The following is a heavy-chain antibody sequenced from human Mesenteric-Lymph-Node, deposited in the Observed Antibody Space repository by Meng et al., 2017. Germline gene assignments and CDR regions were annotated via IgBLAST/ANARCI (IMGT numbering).Heavy chain of an antibody. J-gene: IGHJ6*02. D-gene: IGHD3-22*01. V-gene: IGHV3-33*01. CDR2: IWYDGSNK. CDR3: ARVDSSGPRWGMDV. Sequence: GGSLRLSCAASGFNFTRFGMHWVRQAPGKGLEWVAVIWYDGSNKDYAESVKGRFAISRDNSKNTLYLQMNSLRAEDTAVYYCARVDSSGPRWGMDVWGLGTTVTVSS. CDR1: GFNFTRFG.